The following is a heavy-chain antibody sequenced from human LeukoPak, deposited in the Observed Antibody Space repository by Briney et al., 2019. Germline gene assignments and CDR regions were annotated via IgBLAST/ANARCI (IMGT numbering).Heavy chain of an antibody. V-gene: IGHV4-61*02. CDR2: IYTSGST. Sequence: SETLSLTCTVSGGSISSGSYYWSWIRQSAGKGLEWFGRIYTSGSTNYNPSLKSRVTISVDTSKNQFSLKLSSVTAADTAVYYCARDYCGGDCYLDNWFDPWGQGTLVTVSS. D-gene: IGHD2-21*01. J-gene: IGHJ5*02. CDR3: ARDYCGGDCYLDNWFDP. CDR1: GGSISSGSYY.